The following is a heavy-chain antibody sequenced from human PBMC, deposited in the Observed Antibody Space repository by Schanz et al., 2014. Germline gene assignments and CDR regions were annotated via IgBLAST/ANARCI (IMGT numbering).Heavy chain of an antibody. CDR1: GFTVSSNH. CDR3: ASGVHVSSLQKGLQF. V-gene: IGHV3-21*02. J-gene: IGHJ1*01. CDR2: IATSSSTR. D-gene: IGHD3-10*01. Sequence: EVLLVESGGGLVKPGGSLRLSCAVSGFTVSSNHMSWVRQAPGKGLEWVSYIATSSSTRHYADSVKGRVTISRDNAKNSVSLQMRRLRVEDTAVYYCASGVHVSSLQKGLQFWGRGTLVIVSS.